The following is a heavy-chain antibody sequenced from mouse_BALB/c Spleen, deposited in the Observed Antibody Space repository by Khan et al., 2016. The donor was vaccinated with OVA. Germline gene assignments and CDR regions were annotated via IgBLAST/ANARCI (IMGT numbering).Heavy chain of an antibody. V-gene: IGHV3-2*02. J-gene: IGHJ4*01. CDR2: ISYSGST. CDR3: TSYGNYHYYAMDY. D-gene: IGHD2-1*01. CDR1: GYSITSDYT. Sequence: VQLKESGPGLVKPSQSLSLTCTVTGYSITSDYTWNWIRQFPGNKLEWMGYISYSGSTSYNPSLKSRISITRDTSKNQFFLQLNSVITDDTATYYCTSYGNYHYYAMDYWGPGTSVTVSS.